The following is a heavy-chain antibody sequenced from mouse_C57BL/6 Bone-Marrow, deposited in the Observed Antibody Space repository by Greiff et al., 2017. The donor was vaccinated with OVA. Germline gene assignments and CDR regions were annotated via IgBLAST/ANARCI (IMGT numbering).Heavy chain of an antibody. CDR1: GFSFNTYA. CDR3: VRQLRLRGFAY. D-gene: IGHD3-2*02. V-gene: IGHV10-1*01. Sequence: EVKVVESGGGLVQPKGSLKLSCAASGFSFNTYAMNWVRQAPGKGLEWVARIRSKSNNYATYYADSVKDRFTISRDDSESMLYLQMNNLKTEDTAMYYCVRQLRLRGFAYWGQGTLVTVSA. J-gene: IGHJ3*01. CDR2: IRSKSNNYAT.